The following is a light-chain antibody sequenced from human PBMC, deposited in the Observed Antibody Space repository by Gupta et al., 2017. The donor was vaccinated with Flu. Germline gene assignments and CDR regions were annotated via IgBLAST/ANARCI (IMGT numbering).Light chain of an antibody. CDR3: QMWDSRTDHRT. CDR1: RIGSYS. CDR2: DDT. V-gene: IGLV3-21*02. Sequence: GQTAGISGGGDRIGSYSVHWYQQKPGQAPVFILYDDTARPSGISERFSGSNSGNTATLTIXRXAADDEXDYYCQMWDSRTDHRTFGGGTKLAVL. J-gene: IGLJ3*02.